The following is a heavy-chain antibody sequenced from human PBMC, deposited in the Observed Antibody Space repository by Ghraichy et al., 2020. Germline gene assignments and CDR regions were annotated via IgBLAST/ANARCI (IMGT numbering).Heavy chain of an antibody. Sequence: GGSLRLSCATSGFTFSSYAMSWVRQAPGKGLEWVSAISGSGGSTYYADSVKGRFTISRDNSKNTLYLQMNSLRAEDTAVYYCAKDDGDDYPSLPTRPDYWGQGTLVTVSS. V-gene: IGHV3-23*01. CDR3: AKDDGDDYPSLPTRPDY. D-gene: IGHD4-17*01. J-gene: IGHJ4*02. CDR1: GFTFSSYA. CDR2: ISGSGGST.